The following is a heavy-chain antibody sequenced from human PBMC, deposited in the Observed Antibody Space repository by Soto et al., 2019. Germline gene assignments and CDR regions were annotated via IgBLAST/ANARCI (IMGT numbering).Heavy chain of an antibody. CDR3: ARANRGSSGWYDIDY. J-gene: IGHJ4*02. CDR2: IIPIFGTA. V-gene: IGHV1-69*13. D-gene: IGHD6-19*01. Sequence: SVKVSCKASGGTFSSYAISWVRQAPGQGLEWMGGIIPIFGTANYAQKFQGRVTITADESTSTAYMELSSLRSEDTAVYYCARANRGSSGWYDIDYWGQGTLVTVSS. CDR1: GGTFSSYA.